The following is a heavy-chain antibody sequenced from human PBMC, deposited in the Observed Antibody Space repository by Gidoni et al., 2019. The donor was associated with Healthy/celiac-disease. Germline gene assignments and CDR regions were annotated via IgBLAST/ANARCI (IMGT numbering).Heavy chain of an antibody. CDR3: ARYYYDSSGYYGYFDY. J-gene: IGHJ4*02. CDR2: ISSSGRTI. D-gene: IGHD3-22*01. CDR1: GFTFSSYE. Sequence: EVQLVESGGGLVQPGGSLRLSCSASGFTFSSYEMNWGRQAPGKGLEWVSYISSSGRTIYYADSVKGRFTISRDNAKNSLYLQMNSLRAEDTAVYYCARYYYDSSGYYGYFDYWGQGTLVTVSS. V-gene: IGHV3-48*03.